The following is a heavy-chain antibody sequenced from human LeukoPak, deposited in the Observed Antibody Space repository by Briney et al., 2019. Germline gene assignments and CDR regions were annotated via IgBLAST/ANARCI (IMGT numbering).Heavy chain of an antibody. J-gene: IGHJ2*01. D-gene: IGHD4-17*01. V-gene: IGHV3-53*01. Sequence: GGSLRLSCAASGFTASSNYMSWVRQAPGKGLEWVSVIYSGGSTYYADSVKGRFTISRDNSKNTLYLQMNSLRAEDTAVYYCARGPESDYGIWYFDLWGRGTLVTVSS. CDR1: GFTASSNY. CDR2: IYSGGST. CDR3: ARGPESDYGIWYFDL.